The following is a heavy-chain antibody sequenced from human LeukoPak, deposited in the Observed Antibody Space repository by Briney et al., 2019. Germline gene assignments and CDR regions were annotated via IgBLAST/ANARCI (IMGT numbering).Heavy chain of an antibody. V-gene: IGHV3-43*02. D-gene: IGHD3-22*01. CDR2: INGDGGKT. Sequence: GGSLRLSCAASGFTFHDYAMHWVRQAPGKGLEWVSLINGDGGKTYYGDSVKGRFTISRDNSKNSLYLQMNSLRTEDTAFYYCAEGMYYYDSSGYASAIDYWGQGTLVTVSS. CDR1: GFTFHDYA. CDR3: AEGMYYYDSSGYASAIDY. J-gene: IGHJ4*02.